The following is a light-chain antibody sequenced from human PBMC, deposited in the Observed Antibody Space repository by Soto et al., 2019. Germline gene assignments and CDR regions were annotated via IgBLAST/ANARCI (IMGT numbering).Light chain of an antibody. CDR1: QRVSTGY. CDR2: GAS. CDR3: QQYGSSPPVTARWT. V-gene: IGKV3-20*01. Sequence: ENVLTQSPGTPSFSPGEKATLSSRGSQRVSTGYLAWYQQKPGQAPRLLIYGASSRATGIPDRFSGSGSGTDFTLTISRLEPEDFAVYYCQQYGSSPPVTARWTFGQGTKVDIK. J-gene: IGKJ1*01.